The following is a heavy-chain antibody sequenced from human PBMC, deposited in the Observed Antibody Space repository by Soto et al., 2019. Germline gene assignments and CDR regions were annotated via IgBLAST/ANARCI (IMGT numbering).Heavy chain of an antibody. J-gene: IGHJ4*02. D-gene: IGHD5-18*01. CDR1: GGSISSSSDY. Sequence: SETLSLTCTVSGGSISSSSDYWGWIRQPPGKGLEWIGSIYYSGSTYYNPSLKSRVTISVDTSKNQFSLKLSSVTAADTAVYYCARIYSYGTNFDYWGQGTLVNVSS. V-gene: IGHV4-39*01. CDR3: ARIYSYGTNFDY. CDR2: IYYSGST.